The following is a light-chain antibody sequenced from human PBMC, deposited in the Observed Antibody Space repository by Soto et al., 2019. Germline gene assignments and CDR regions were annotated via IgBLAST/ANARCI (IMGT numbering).Light chain of an antibody. J-gene: IGLJ1*01. CDR1: SSDVGSYNL. V-gene: IGLV2-14*02. CDR3: NSYTSNNTYV. Sequence: QSVLTQPASVSGSPGQSITISCTGTSSDVGSYNLVSWYQQHPGKAPKFMIYEGSKRPSGVSNRFSGSKSGNTASLTISGLRAEDEADYYCNSYTSNNTYVFGTGTKVTVL. CDR2: EGS.